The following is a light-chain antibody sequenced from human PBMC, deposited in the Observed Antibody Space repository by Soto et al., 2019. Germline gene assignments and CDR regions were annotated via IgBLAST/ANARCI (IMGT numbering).Light chain of an antibody. CDR1: SFNIGRNP. J-gene: IGLJ3*02. V-gene: IGLV1-44*01. CDR2: TND. CDR3: SAWEDSLNGGV. Sequence: QSVLTQPHSASGTPGQRVTISCSGSSFNIGRNPVNWYQQFPGTAPKLLIYTNDQRPSGVPDRFSGSKSGTSASLAISGLRAGDEADYYCSAWEDSLNGGVFGGGTKLTVL.